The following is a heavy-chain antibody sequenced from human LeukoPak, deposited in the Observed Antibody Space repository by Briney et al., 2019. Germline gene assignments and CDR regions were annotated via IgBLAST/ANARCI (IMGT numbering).Heavy chain of an antibody. V-gene: IGHV4-59*01. J-gene: IGHJ4*02. Sequence: PSETLSLTRTVSGGSISSYYWSWIRQPPGKGLEWIGYIYYSGSTNYNPSLKSRVTISVDTSKNQFSLKLSSVTAADTAVYYCARGRVYYDSSGFLDYWGQGTLVTVSS. CDR2: IYYSGST. CDR1: GGSISSYY. CDR3: ARGRVYYDSSGFLDY. D-gene: IGHD3-22*01.